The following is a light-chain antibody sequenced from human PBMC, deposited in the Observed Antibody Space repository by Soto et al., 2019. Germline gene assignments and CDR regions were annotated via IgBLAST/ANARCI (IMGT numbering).Light chain of an antibody. J-gene: IGKJ1*01. CDR3: QQYDDWPRT. Sequence: EIVMTQSPATLSVTPGEGATLSCRASQSVATRLAWYQHTPGQSPGLLIYDASIRATDIPARFSGSGSGTEFTLTITSLQSEDFAVYYCQQYDDWPRTFGQGTKVDIK. CDR1: QSVATR. CDR2: DAS. V-gene: IGKV3-15*01.